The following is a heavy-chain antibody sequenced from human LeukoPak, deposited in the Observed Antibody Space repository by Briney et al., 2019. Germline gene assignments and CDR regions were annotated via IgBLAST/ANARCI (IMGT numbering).Heavy chain of an antibody. D-gene: IGHD1-26*01. V-gene: IGHV1-2*02. CDR2: INPNSGGT. CDR3: ARYITVGATYQHFDY. Sequence: GASVKVSCKASGYTFTGYYMHWVRQAPGQGLEWMGWINPNSGGTNYAQKFQGRVTMTRDTSISTAYMELSRLRSDDTAVYYCARYITVGATYQHFDYWGQGTLVTVSS. CDR1: GYTFTGYY. J-gene: IGHJ4*02.